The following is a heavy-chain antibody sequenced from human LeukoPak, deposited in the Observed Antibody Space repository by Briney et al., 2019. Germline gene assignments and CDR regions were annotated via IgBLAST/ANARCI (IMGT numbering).Heavy chain of an antibody. V-gene: IGHV4-59*01. Sequence: PSETLSLTCTVSGGSISSYYWSWIRQPPGKGLEWIGYIYCSGSTNYNPSLKSRVTISVDTSKNQFSLKLSSVTAADTAVYYCASAGYCSGGSCPWGQGTLVTVSS. J-gene: IGHJ5*02. CDR2: IYCSGST. CDR3: ASAGYCSGGSCP. D-gene: IGHD2-15*01. CDR1: GGSISSYY.